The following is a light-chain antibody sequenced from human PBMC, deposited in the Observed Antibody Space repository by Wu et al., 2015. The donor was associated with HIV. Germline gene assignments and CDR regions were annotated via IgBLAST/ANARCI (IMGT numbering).Light chain of an antibody. CDR3: QQYGSSPWT. CDR1: QSVSSSY. CDR2: GAS. Sequence: EIVLTQSPGTLSLSPGERATLSCRASQSVSSSYLAWYQQKPGQAPRLLIHGASSRATDIPDRISGSGSGTDFTLTISRLEPEDFAVYYCQQYGSSPWTFGQGTTVEMK. J-gene: IGKJ1*01. V-gene: IGKV3-20*01.